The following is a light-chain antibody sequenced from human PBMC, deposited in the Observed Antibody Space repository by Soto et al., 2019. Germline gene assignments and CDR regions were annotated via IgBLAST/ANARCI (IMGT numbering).Light chain of an antibody. Sequence: QSVLTQPPSASGTPGQRVTISCSGTTSSIGSNTVNWYQQLPGTAPKLLIYYNNQRPSGVPDRLSGSKSGTSASLAISGLQSEDEALYYCAAWDDSLEGMVFGGGTKLTVL. CDR1: TSSIGSNT. CDR3: AAWDDSLEGMV. J-gene: IGLJ3*02. CDR2: YNN. V-gene: IGLV1-44*01.